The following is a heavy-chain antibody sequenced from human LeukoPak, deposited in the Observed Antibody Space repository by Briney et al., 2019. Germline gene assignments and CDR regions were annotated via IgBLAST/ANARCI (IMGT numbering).Heavy chain of an antibody. D-gene: IGHD3-22*01. Sequence: GGSLRLSCAASGFTFSTYRMNWVRQAPGKGLEWVSSISISSSYIDYADSVKGRFTISRDNAENSLYLQMNSLSAEDTAVYYCVRGYYDSSGYSPPFDYWGQGTLVTVSS. J-gene: IGHJ4*02. CDR2: ISISSSYI. CDR3: VRGYYDSSGYSPPFDY. V-gene: IGHV3-21*01. CDR1: GFTFSTYR.